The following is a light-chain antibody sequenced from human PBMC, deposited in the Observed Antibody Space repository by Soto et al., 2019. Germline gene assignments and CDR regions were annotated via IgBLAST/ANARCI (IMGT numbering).Light chain of an antibody. CDR3: KQYKEWPPFT. V-gene: IGKV3-15*01. CDR2: GAS. CDR1: QSVSTP. J-gene: IGKJ5*01. Sequence: EIVMTQSPATLSVSPGPRASLSCRASQSVSTPVAWYHQKPGQAPRLLVYGASTRATGIPARFSGSGAGTDFTLTITSLQSEDFAVYYCKQYKEWPPFTFGQGTRLEIK.